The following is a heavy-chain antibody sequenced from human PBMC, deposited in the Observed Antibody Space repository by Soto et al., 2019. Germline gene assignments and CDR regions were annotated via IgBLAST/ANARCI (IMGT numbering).Heavy chain of an antibody. V-gene: IGHV3-74*01. Sequence: EEQLVESGGGLVQPGGSLRLSCAASGFSISSFWMHWVRQAPGKGLVWVSRISSGGRSTSYADSVKGRFTISRDNAKNTLYLQMNSLTAEDTAVYYCASMLVVDGAPCWGQGTLVTVSS. D-gene: IGHD3-22*01. CDR1: GFSISSFW. J-gene: IGHJ4*02. CDR2: ISSGGRST. CDR3: ASMLVVDGAPC.